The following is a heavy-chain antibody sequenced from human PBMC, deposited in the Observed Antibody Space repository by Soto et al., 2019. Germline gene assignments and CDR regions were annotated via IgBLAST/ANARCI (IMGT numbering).Heavy chain of an antibody. J-gene: IGHJ3*02. V-gene: IGHV1-8*01. CDR2: MNPNSGNT. CDR3: ARVGAYCGGDCYDAFDI. Sequence: QVQLVQSGAEVKKPGASVKVSCKASGYTFTSYDINWVRQATGQGLEWMGWMNPNSGNTGYAQKFQGRVTMTRNTSIGTAYMELSSLGSEDTAVYYCARVGAYCGGDCYDAFDIWGQGTMVTVSS. D-gene: IGHD2-21*02. CDR1: GYTFTSYD.